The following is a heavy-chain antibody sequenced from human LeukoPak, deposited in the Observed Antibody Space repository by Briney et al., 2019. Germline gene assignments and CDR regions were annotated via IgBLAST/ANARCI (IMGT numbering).Heavy chain of an antibody. CDR3: ARLASLYYDILTGTDYDY. D-gene: IGHD3-9*01. CDR1: GYSFTTYW. J-gene: IGHJ4*02. V-gene: IGHV5-51*01. CDR2: IYPGDSDT. Sequence: GESLKISCKGSGYSFTTYWIVWVRQMPGKGLEWMGIIYPGDSDTRYSSSFQGQVTISADKSISTAYLQWSSLKASDTAMYYCARLASLYYDILTGTDYDYWGQGTLVTVSS.